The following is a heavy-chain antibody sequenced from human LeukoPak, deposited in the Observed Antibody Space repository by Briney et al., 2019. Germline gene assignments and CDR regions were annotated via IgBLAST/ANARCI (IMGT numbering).Heavy chain of an antibody. CDR2: IKQDGSEK. D-gene: IGHD5-18*01. J-gene: IGHJ5*02. V-gene: IGHV3-7*01. CDR3: ARGASGIQLWFFDP. Sequence: PGGSLRLSCVGSGFPLSSYWMIWVRQPPGKGLEWVANIKQDGSEKYYVDSVKGRFIISRDNAKNSLYLQMNSLRAEDTAVYYCARGASGIQLWFFDPWGQGTLVTVSS. CDR1: GFPLSSYW.